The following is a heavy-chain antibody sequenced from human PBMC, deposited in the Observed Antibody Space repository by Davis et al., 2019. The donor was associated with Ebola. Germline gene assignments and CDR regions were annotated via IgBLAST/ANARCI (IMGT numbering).Heavy chain of an antibody. CDR1: GFTLRNSA. CDR3: ATQGGYSNGGHFDF. D-gene: IGHD4-11*01. J-gene: IGHJ4*02. Sequence: GESLKISCVVSGFTLRNSAMVWVRQAPGKGLEWVASVPFDGSNKFYADSVIGRFTISRDDPKDTLYLQMSSLRIDDTAVYYCATQGGYSNGGHFDFWGRGTLVTVSS. CDR2: VPFDGSNK. V-gene: IGHV3-30*04.